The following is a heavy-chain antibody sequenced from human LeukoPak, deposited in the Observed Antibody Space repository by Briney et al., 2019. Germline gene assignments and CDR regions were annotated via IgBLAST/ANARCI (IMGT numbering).Heavy chain of an antibody. J-gene: IGHJ4*02. D-gene: IGHD1-7*01. Sequence: GGSLRLSGAASGFTVSGNCITWVRQAPGKGLECVSVIYSGGSTYYADSVEGRFTISRDNSKNTLYLHMNSLRAEDTAVYYCAGCRWNYHYFEHWGQGTLVTVSS. CDR2: IYSGGST. V-gene: IGHV3-66*01. CDR3: AGCRWNYHYFEH. CDR1: GFTVSGNC.